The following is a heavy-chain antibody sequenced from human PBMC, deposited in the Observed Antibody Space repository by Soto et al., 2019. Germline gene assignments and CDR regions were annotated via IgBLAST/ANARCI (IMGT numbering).Heavy chain of an antibody. J-gene: IGHJ3*02. CDR1: GYSFTSYW. D-gene: IGHD5-18*01. Sequence: PGESLKISCKGSGYSFTSYWIGWVRQMPGKGLEWMGIIYPGDSDTRYSPSFQGQVTISADKSISTAYLQWSSLKASDTAMYYCARLRYSYGVTDAFDIWGQGTMVTVSS. V-gene: IGHV5-51*01. CDR2: IYPGDSDT. CDR3: ARLRYSYGVTDAFDI.